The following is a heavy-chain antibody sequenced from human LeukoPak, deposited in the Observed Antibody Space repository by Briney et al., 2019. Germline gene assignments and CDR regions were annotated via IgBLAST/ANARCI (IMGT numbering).Heavy chain of an antibody. J-gene: IGHJ4*02. CDR3: AKGPYYYYDSSGYSVH. V-gene: IGHV3-9*01. CDR2: ISWNSGSI. D-gene: IGHD3-22*01. Sequence: GGSLRLSCAASGFTFDDYAMHWVRQAPGKGLEWVSGISWNSGSIGYADSVKGRFTISRDNSKNTLYLQMNSLRAEDTAVYYCAKGPYYYYDSSGYSVHWGQGTLVTVSS. CDR1: GFTFDDYA.